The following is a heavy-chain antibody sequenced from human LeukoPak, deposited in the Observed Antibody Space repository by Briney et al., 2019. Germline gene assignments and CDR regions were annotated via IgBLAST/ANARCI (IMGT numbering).Heavy chain of an antibody. J-gene: IGHJ4*02. V-gene: IGHV3-7*01. Sequence: PGGSLRLSCAASGSTFSSYWMSWVRQAPGKGLEWVANIKQDGSEKYYVDSVKGRFTISRDNAKNSLYLQMNSLRAEDTAVYYCAADYDFWSGSDYWGQGTLVTVSS. CDR2: IKQDGSEK. D-gene: IGHD3-3*01. CDR3: AADYDFWSGSDY. CDR1: GSTFSSYW.